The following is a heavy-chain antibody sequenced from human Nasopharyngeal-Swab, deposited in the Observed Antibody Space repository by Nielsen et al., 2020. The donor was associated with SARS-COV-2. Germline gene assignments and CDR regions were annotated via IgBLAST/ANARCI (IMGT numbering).Heavy chain of an antibody. Sequence: GGSLRLSCVASGVPSNDYAMNWVRQAPGKGLEWVSAISGTGISTYYADSVRGRFTISRDNSENTLYLQMNILRAEDTAVYYWASRTVFGVVTYYYYFGMDVWGQGTTVTVSS. CDR1: GVPSNDYA. J-gene: IGHJ6*02. D-gene: IGHD3-3*01. CDR3: ASRTVFGVVTYYYYFGMDV. V-gene: IGHV3-23*01. CDR2: ISGTGIST.